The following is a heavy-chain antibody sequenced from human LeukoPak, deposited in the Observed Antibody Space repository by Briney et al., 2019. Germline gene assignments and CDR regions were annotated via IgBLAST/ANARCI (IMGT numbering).Heavy chain of an antibody. Sequence: GGSLRLSCAASGFTFSSYAMSWVRQAPGKGLEWVANINQDGGEKYYAGSVKGRFTISRDNAKNSLYLQMSSLRAEDTAVYYCARGGLSRGYSYGPRPYFDYWGQGTLVTVSS. CDR1: GFTFSSYA. CDR3: ARGGLSRGYSYGPRPYFDY. D-gene: IGHD5-18*01. J-gene: IGHJ4*02. CDR2: INQDGGEK. V-gene: IGHV3-7*01.